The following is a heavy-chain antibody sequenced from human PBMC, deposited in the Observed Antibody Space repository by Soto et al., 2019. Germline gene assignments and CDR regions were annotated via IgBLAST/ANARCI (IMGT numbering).Heavy chain of an antibody. CDR1: GFTFSNYA. D-gene: IGHD2-2*01. CDR2: ISGTGDST. Sequence: EVQLLESGGGLVQPGGSLRLSCAASGFTFSNYAMSWVRQAPGKGLEWVSTISGTGDSTYYADSVKGRFTISSDQSRNTRNLQGNRLRAEVTAIYYWAFPGTAAADKTGFACSCQGAVVIVSS. CDR3: AFPGTAAADKTGFAC. V-gene: IGHV3-23*01. J-gene: IGHJ4*02.